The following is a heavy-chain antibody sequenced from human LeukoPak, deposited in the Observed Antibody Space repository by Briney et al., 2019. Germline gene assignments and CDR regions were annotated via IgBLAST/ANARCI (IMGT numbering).Heavy chain of an antibody. D-gene: IGHD3-22*01. CDR1: GGTFSNYA. V-gene: IGHV1-69*13. J-gene: IGHJ4*02. CDR2: IIPIFGTA. Sequence: ASVKVSCKASGGTFSNYAISWVRQAPGQGLEWMGGIIPIFGTANYAQKFQGRVTITADESTSTAYMELSSLRSEDTAVYYCGRTPLGDSSGYDYWGQGTLVTVSS. CDR3: GRTPLGDSSGYDY.